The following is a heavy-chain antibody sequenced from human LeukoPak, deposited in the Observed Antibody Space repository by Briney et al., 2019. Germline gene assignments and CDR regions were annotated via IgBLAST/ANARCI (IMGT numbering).Heavy chain of an antibody. D-gene: IGHD2-2*01. CDR2: INPNDGDT. Sequence: ASVKVSCKASGYTFTDYYMHWVRQAPGQGIEWMGWINPNDGDTNYAQKFQGRVTMTRDTSISTAHMEVSRLRSDDTAVYYCARANFLYCSSTTCLFDYWGQGTLVTVSS. CDR1: GYTFTDYY. CDR3: ARANFLYCSSTTCLFDY. V-gene: IGHV1-2*02. J-gene: IGHJ4*02.